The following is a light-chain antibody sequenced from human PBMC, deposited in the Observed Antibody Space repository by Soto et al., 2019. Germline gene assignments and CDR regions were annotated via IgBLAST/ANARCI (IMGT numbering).Light chain of an antibody. CDR3: SSYTSASTLLYL. V-gene: IGLV2-14*01. CDR2: GVT. Sequence: QSALTQPASVSGSPGQSITISCTGTSSDVGGYNYVSWYQQHPGIAPKLLIYGVTNRPSGVSTRFSGSKSGNTACLTISGLQAEDEADYHCSSYTSASTLLYLFGTGTKLTVL. J-gene: IGLJ1*01. CDR1: SSDVGGYNY.